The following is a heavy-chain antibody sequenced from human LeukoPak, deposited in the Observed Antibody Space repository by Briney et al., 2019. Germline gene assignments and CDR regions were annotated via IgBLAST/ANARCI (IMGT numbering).Heavy chain of an antibody. CDR2: IYYSGST. J-gene: IGHJ4*02. V-gene: IGHV4-30-4*07. Sequence: SETLSLTCAVSGGSISSGGYSWSWIRQPPGKGLEWIGYIYYSGSTYYNPSLKSRVTISVDTSKNQFSLKLSSVTAADTAVYYCAGYYYYDSSGYYGGFDYWGQGTLVTVSS. D-gene: IGHD3-22*01. CDR3: AGYYYYDSSGYYGGFDY. CDR1: GGSISSGGYS.